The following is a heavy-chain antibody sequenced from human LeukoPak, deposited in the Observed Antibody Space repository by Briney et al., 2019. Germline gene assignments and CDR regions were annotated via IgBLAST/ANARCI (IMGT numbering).Heavy chain of an antibody. J-gene: IGHJ4*02. V-gene: IGHV1-46*01. Sequence: ASVKVSCKASGYTFTGYYMHWVRQAPGQGLEWMGIINPSGGSTSYAQKFQGRVTMTRDTSTSTVYMELSSLGSEDTAVYYCARTQTYYYDSSGYDYWGQGTLVTVSS. CDR1: GYTFTGYY. CDR3: ARTQTYYYDSSGYDY. D-gene: IGHD3-22*01. CDR2: INPSGGST.